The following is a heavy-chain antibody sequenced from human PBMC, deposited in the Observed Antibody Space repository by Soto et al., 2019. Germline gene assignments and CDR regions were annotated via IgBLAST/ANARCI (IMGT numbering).Heavy chain of an antibody. V-gene: IGHV7-4-1*01. CDR3: AREAAFDFWSGYLGAPYYYYYYGMDV. J-gene: IGHJ6*02. CDR2: INTNTGNP. D-gene: IGHD3-3*01. Sequence: GASVKVSCKASGYTFTSYAMNWVRQAPGQGLEWMGWINTNTGNPTYAQGFTGRFAFSLDTSVSTAYLQICSLKAEDTAVYYCAREAAFDFWSGYLGAPYYYYYYGMDVWGQGTTVTVSS. CDR1: GYTFTSYA.